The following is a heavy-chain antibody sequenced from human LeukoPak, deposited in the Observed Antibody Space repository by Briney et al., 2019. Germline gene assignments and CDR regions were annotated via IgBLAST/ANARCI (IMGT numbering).Heavy chain of an antibody. CDR2: ISAYNGNT. D-gene: IGHD1-26*01. CDR1: GYTFTSYG. V-gene: IGHV1-18*01. Sequence: ASVKVSCKASGYTFTSYGISWVRQAPGQGLEWMGWISAYNGNTNYAQKLQGRVTMTTDTSTSTAYMELRSLRSDDTAVYYCARVVSGTYPPYYYYMDVWGKGTTVTVSS. CDR3: ARVVSGTYPPYYYYMDV. J-gene: IGHJ6*03.